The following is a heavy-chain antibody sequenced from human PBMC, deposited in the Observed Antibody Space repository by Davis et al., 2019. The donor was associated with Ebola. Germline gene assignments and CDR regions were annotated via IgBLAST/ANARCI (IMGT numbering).Heavy chain of an antibody. CDR1: GGSISSYY. V-gene: IGHV4-59*08. CDR2: VYSSGST. D-gene: IGHD3-3*01. CDR3: ARRINFDFWSGHKWNYYYMDV. Sequence: PSATLSLTCTVSGGSISSYYWSWIRQPPGKGLEWIGYVYSSGSTKYNPSLNSRVTISADTSKNEVSLRLNSVTAADTAIYYCARRINFDFWSGHKWNYYYMDVWGKGATVTVSS. J-gene: IGHJ6*03.